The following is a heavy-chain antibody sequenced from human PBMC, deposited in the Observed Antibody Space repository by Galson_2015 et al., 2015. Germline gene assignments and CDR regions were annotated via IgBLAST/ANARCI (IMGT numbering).Heavy chain of an antibody. D-gene: IGHD6-6*01. J-gene: IGHJ4*02. Sequence: SLRLSCAASGFTFSSYAMHWVRQAPGKGLEWVAVISYDGSNNFYADSVKGRFTISRDNSKNTLYLQMNSLRPEDTAVYYCASVGGDIAARTWGYFDYWGQGTLVTVSS. CDR2: ISYDGSNN. CDR1: GFTFSSYA. V-gene: IGHV3-30-3*01. CDR3: ASVGGDIAARTWGYFDY.